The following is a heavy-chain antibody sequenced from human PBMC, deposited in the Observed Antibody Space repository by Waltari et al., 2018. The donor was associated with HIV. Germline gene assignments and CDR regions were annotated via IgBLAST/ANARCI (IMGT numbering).Heavy chain of an antibody. V-gene: IGHV4-59*01. J-gene: IGHJ6*02. Sequence: QVQLQESGPGMVKPSETLSLTCTVSGGSISSYYWSWLRQPPGKGLECIGYIYYSGSTNHNPSLKSRGTIAVDTSKNQFSLKLSSVTAADTAVYYCARGPHSYYGMDVWGQGTTVTVS. CDR2: IYYSGST. CDR3: ARGPHSYYGMDV. CDR1: GGSISSYY.